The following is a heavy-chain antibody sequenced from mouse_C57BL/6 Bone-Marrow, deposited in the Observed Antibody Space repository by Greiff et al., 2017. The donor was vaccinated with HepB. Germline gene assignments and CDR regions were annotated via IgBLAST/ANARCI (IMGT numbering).Heavy chain of an antibody. V-gene: IGHV14-2*01. J-gene: IGHJ4*01. CDR3: ASTTIAYAMDD. CDR1: GFNIKDYY. Sequence: VQLKESGAELVKPGASVKLSCTASGFNIKDYYMHWVKQRTEQGLAWIGRIDPEDGETKYAPKFQGQATITADTSPNTAYLQLSSLTSEDTAVYYWASTTIAYAMDDWGQGTSVTVSS. D-gene: IGHD1-1*01. CDR2: IDPEDGET.